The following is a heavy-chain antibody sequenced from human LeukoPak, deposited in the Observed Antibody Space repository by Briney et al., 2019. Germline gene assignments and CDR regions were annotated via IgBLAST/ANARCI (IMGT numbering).Heavy chain of an antibody. Sequence: ASVKVSCKASGYTFTSYAMHWVRQAPGQRLEWMGWINAGNGNTKYSQKFQGRVTITRDTSASTAYMELSSLRSEDTAVYYCARDGGQWLVANDYWGQGTLVTVSS. CDR1: GYTFTSYA. CDR2: INAGNGNT. J-gene: IGHJ4*02. D-gene: IGHD6-19*01. CDR3: ARDGGQWLVANDY. V-gene: IGHV1-3*01.